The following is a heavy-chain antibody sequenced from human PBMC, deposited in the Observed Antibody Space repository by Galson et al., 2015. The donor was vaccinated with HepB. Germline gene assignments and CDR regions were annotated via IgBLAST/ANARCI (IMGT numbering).Heavy chain of an antibody. CDR3: ARDRLEGAATDAFDI. Sequence: SVKVSCKASGGTFSSYAISWVRQAPGQGLEWMGGIIPILGIANYAQKFQGRVTITADKSTSTAYMELSSLRSEDTAVYYCARDRLEGAATDAFDIWGQGTIVTVSS. CDR2: IIPILGIA. D-gene: IGHD2-15*01. J-gene: IGHJ3*02. V-gene: IGHV1-69*10. CDR1: GGTFSSYA.